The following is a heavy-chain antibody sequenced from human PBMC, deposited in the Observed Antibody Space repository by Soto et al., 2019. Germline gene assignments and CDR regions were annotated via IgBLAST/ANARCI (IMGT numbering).Heavy chain of an antibody. V-gene: IGHV3-53*01. CDR2: IYSGGST. Sequence: GSLRLSCAASGFTVSSNYMSWVRQAPGKGLEWVSVIYSGGSTYYADSVKGRFTISRENSKNKLYLQMNSLRTEDTAVYYCARDFYYSSSSNYFDYWGQGTLVTVSS. CDR1: GFTVSSNY. CDR3: ARDFYYSSSSNYFDY. J-gene: IGHJ4*02. D-gene: IGHD6-6*01.